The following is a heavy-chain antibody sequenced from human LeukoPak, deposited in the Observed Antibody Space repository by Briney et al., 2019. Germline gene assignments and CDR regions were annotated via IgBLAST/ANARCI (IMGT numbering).Heavy chain of an antibody. J-gene: IGHJ6*03. CDR3: ARDRITMVRGVIITYYMDV. V-gene: IGHV4-4*07. D-gene: IGHD3-10*01. Sequence: SETLSLTCTVSGGSISSYYWSWIRQPAGKGLEWIGRIYTSGSTNYNPSLKSRVTMSVDTSKNQFSLKLSSVTAADTAVYYCARDRITMVRGVIITYYMDVWGKGTTVTISS. CDR2: IYTSGST. CDR1: GGSISSYY.